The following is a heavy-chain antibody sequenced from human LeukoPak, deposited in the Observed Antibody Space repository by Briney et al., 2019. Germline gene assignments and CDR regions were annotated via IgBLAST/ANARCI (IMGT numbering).Heavy chain of an antibody. J-gene: IGHJ3*02. CDR2: TYSGGST. Sequence: GGSLRLSCAASGFTVSSNYMSWVRQAPGKGLEWVSVTYSGGSTYYADSVKGRFTISRDNSKNTLYLQMNSLRAEDTAVYYWARETWLHRAFDIWGQGTMVTVSS. V-gene: IGHV3-66*01. CDR1: GFTVSSNY. D-gene: IGHD5-24*01. CDR3: ARETWLHRAFDI.